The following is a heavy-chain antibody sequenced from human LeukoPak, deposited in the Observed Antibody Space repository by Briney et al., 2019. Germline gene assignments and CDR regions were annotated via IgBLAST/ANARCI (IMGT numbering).Heavy chain of an antibody. J-gene: IGHJ4*02. CDR2: VFDSGRT. D-gene: IGHD5-18*01. CDR3: TTIKRGDIFGYFDF. CDR1: GGSMTTHH. V-gene: IGHV4-59*11. Sequence: PSETLSLTCTLSGGSMTTHHWNWIRQTPGKGLEWIGYVFDSGRTKVNPSLKSRVTLSADTPKNQLSLRLSSVTAADTAMYYCTTIKRGDIFGYFDFWGQGILVTVSS.